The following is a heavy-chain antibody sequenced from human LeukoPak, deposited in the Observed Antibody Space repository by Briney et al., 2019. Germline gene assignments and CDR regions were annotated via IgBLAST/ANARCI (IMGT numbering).Heavy chain of an antibody. D-gene: IGHD6-6*01. Sequence: GGSLRLSCAASGFTFDDYDMHWVRQAPGKGLEWVSGISWNGGSIGYADSVKGRFTISRDNAKNSLNLQMNSLRAEDTALYYCAKVTDNYSSSGFDYWGQGTLVTVSS. CDR3: AKVTDNYSSSGFDY. CDR1: GFTFDDYD. V-gene: IGHV3-9*01. CDR2: ISWNGGSI. J-gene: IGHJ4*02.